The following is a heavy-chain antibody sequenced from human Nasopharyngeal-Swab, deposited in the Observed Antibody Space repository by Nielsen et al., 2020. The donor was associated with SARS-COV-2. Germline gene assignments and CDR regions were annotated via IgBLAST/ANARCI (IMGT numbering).Heavy chain of an antibody. Sequence: SVKVSCKASGFTFTSSAVQWVRQARGQRLEWIGWIVVGSGNTNYAQKFQERVTITRDMSTSTTYMELSSLRSEDTAVYYCAASPNYYDSSGYPFDIWGQGTMVTVSS. CDR3: AASPNYYDSSGYPFDI. CDR1: GFTFTSSA. D-gene: IGHD3-22*01. CDR2: IVVGSGNT. J-gene: IGHJ3*02. V-gene: IGHV1-58*01.